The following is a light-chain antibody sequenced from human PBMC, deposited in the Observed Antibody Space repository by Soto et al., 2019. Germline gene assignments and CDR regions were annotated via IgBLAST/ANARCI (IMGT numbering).Light chain of an antibody. J-gene: IGLJ1*01. V-gene: IGLV2-14*01. CDR2: DVS. CDR1: SSDVGGYNY. CDR3: SSYTSSSTLYV. Sequence: QSALTQPDSVSGSPGQSITISCTGTSSDVGGYNYVSWYQQHPGKAPKLMIYDVSNRPSGVSNRFSGSKSGNTASLTISGLQAEDEADYYCSSYTSSSTLYVFGTGTKLTVL.